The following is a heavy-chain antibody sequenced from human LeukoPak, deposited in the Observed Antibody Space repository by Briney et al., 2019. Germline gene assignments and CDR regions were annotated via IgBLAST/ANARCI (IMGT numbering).Heavy chain of an antibody. J-gene: IGHJ4*02. Sequence: PSETLSLTCTVSGGSISSSSYYWGWIRQPPGKGLEWIGSIYYSGSTYYNPSLKSRVTISVDTSKNQFSLKLSSVTAADTAVYYCARCIAAAGTPSYFGYWGQGTLVTVSS. D-gene: IGHD6-13*01. CDR1: GGSISSSSYY. V-gene: IGHV4-39*01. CDR3: ARCIAAAGTPSYFGY. CDR2: IYYSGST.